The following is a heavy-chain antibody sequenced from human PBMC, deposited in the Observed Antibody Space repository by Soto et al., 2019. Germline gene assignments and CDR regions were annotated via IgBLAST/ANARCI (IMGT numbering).Heavy chain of an antibody. CDR2: IYYSGST. J-gene: IGHJ5*02. Sequence: SETLSLTCTVSGGSISSYYWSWIRQPPGKGLEWIGYIYYSGSTNYNPSLKSRVTISVDTSKNQFSLKLSSVTAADTAVYYCAKDQQLWPRGGNWFDPWGQGTLVTVS. CDR3: AKDQQLWPRGGNWFDP. D-gene: IGHD5-18*01. V-gene: IGHV4-59*01. CDR1: GGSISSYY.